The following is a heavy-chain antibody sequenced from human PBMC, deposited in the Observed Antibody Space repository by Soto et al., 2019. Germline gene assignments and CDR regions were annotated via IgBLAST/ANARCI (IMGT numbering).Heavy chain of an antibody. CDR2: ISYDGSNK. CDR3: AKLRVGGIAAAGYSY. Sequence: PGGSLRLSCAASGFTFSSYGMHWVRQAPGKGLEWVAVISYDGSNKYYADSVEGRFTISRDNSKNTLYLQMNSLRAEDTAVYYCAKLRVGGIAAAGYSYWGQGTLVTVSS. J-gene: IGHJ4*02. CDR1: GFTFSSYG. D-gene: IGHD6-13*01. V-gene: IGHV3-30*18.